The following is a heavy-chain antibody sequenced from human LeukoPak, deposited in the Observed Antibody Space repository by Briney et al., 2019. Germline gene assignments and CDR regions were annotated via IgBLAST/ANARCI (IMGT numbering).Heavy chain of an antibody. CDR3: ARAKPIGYSSGWPDAFDI. CDR1: GFTFSSYA. D-gene: IGHD6-19*01. Sequence: GGSLRLSCAASGFTFSSYAMHWVRQAPGKGLEWVAVISYDGSNKYYADSVKGRFTISRDNSKNTLYLQMNSLRAEDTAVYYCARAKPIGYSSGWPDAFDIWGQGTMVTVSS. J-gene: IGHJ3*02. V-gene: IGHV3-30-3*01. CDR2: ISYDGSNK.